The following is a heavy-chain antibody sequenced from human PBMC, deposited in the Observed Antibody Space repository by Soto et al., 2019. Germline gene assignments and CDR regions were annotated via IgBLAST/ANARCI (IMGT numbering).Heavy chain of an antibody. D-gene: IGHD2-15*01. Sequence: TSETLSLTCAVYGGSFIGYYWSWIRQPPWKGLEWIGEINHSGSTNYNPSLKSRVTISVDTSKNQFSLKLSSVTAADTAVYYCARLSLVASTYYYYGMDVWGQGTTVTVSS. CDR3: ARLSLVASTYYYYGMDV. CDR1: GGSFIGYY. J-gene: IGHJ6*02. CDR2: INHSGST. V-gene: IGHV4-34*01.